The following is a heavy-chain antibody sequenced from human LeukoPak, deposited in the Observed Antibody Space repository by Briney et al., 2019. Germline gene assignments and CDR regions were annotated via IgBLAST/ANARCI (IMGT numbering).Heavy chain of an antibody. D-gene: IGHD2-2*01. CDR3: ASGVVPAAMGYYYYGMDV. CDR2: INPNSGGT. CDR1: VYTFTGYY. J-gene: IGHJ6*02. Sequence: ASVKVSCKASVYTFTGYYMHWVRQAPGQGLEWVGWINPNSGGTNYAQKCQGRVTMTRETSISTAYMELSRLRSDDTAVYYCASGVVPAAMGYYYYGMDVWGQGTTVTVSS. V-gene: IGHV1-2*02.